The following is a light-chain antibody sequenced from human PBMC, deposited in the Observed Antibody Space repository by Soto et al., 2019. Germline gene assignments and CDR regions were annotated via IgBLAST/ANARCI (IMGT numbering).Light chain of an antibody. V-gene: IGKV3-20*01. CDR1: QSVGSTY. J-gene: IGKJ1*01. Sequence: DIVLTQSPGTLSLSPGERVTLSCRASQSVGSTYLAWYRQKPGQAPRLLIYGASSRATGIPDRFSGSGSGTDFTFTISRLEPEDFAMYYCQQYSSSTPTFGQGTKVDIK. CDR3: QQYSSSTPT. CDR2: GAS.